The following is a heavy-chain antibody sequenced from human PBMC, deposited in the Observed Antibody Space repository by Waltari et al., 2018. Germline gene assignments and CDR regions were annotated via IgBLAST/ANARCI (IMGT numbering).Heavy chain of an antibody. V-gene: IGHV3-23*04. Sequence: EVQLVESGGGFVQPGGSLRLSCAASGFTFSSYAMSWVRQAPGKGLEWVSAISGSGGRTYYADSVKGRFTISRDNSKNTLYLQMNSLRAEDTAVYYCASSSSWYKTYFYYYYGMDVWGQGTTVTVSS. D-gene: IGHD6-13*01. CDR1: GFTFSSYA. CDR3: ASSSSWYKTYFYYYYGMDV. CDR2: ISGSGGRT. J-gene: IGHJ6*02.